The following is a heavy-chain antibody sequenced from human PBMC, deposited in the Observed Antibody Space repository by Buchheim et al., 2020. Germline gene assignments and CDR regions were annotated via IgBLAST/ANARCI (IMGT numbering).Heavy chain of an antibody. CDR3: AKDENYYDSSGYSFDL. D-gene: IGHD3-22*01. CDR2: ISYDGSNK. V-gene: IGHV3-30*18. Sequence: QVQLVESGGGVVQPGRSLRLSCAASGFTFSSYGMHWVRQAPGKGLEWVAVISYDGSNKYYADSVKGLFTISRDNSKNTLYLQMNSLRAEDTAVYYCAKDENYYDSSGYSFDLWGRGTL. CDR1: GFTFSSYG. J-gene: IGHJ2*01.